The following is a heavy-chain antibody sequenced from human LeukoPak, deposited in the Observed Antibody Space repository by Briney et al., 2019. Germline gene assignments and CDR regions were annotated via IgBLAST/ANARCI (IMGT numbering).Heavy chain of an antibody. V-gene: IGHV4-39*01. Sequence: SETLSLTCTVSGGSISSSSYYWGWIRQPPGKGLKWIGSIYYSGSTYYNPSLKSRVTISVDTSKNQFSLKLSSVTAADMAVYYCARVYGSGSYYNGYYYYYMDVWGKGTTVTISS. CDR1: GGSISSSSYY. J-gene: IGHJ6*03. D-gene: IGHD3-10*01. CDR3: ARVYGSGSYYNGYYYYYMDV. CDR2: IYYSGST.